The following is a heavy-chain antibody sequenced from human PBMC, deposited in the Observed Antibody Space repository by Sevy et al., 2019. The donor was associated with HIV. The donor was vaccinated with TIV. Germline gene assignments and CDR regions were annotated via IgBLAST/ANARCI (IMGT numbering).Heavy chain of an antibody. CDR1: GFTFSSYA. V-gene: IGHV3-23*01. CDR3: AKNLSPRELTDALDI. Sequence: QLGGSLRLSCAASGFTFSSYAMSWVRQAPGKGLEWVSDISGSGGSTYYADTVKGRFTISRDNSKNTLYLQMNSLRAEDTAVYYCAKNLSPRELTDALDIWGQGTMVTVSS. CDR2: ISGSGGST. J-gene: IGHJ3*02. D-gene: IGHD1-26*01.